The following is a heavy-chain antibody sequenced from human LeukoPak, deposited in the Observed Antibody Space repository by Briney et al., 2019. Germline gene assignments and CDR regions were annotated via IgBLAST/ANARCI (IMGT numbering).Heavy chain of an antibody. V-gene: IGHV3-23*01. Sequence: GGSLRLSCAASGFTFSSYDMSWVRQAPGKGLEWVSDISGSGGSTYYADSVKGRFTISRDNSKNTLYLQMNSLRAEDAAVYYCAKAPVTTCSGEYCYPFDYWGQGTLVTVSS. CDR3: AKAPVTTCSGEYCYPFDY. CDR1: GFTFSSYD. J-gene: IGHJ4*02. D-gene: IGHD2-15*01. CDR2: ISGSGGST.